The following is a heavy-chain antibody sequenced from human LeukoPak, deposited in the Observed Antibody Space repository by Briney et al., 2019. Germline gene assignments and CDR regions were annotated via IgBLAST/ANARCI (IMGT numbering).Heavy chain of an antibody. J-gene: IGHJ4*02. CDR3: ARAGVTHRFDY. D-gene: IGHD2-8*01. V-gene: IGHV4-30-2*01. Sequence: PSETLSLTCTVSGGSISSGGYYWSWIRQPPGKGLEWIGYIYHSGSTYYNPSLKSRVTISVDRSKNQFSLKLSSVTAADTAVYYCARAGVTHRFDYWGQGTLVTVSS. CDR2: IYHSGST. CDR1: GGSISSGGYY.